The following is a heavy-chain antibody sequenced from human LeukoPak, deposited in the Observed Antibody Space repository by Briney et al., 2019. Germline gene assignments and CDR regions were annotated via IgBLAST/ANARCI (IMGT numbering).Heavy chain of an antibody. V-gene: IGHV3-9*01. CDR3: AKGGLRGSYYGDN. Sequence: GGSLRLSCAASGFTFDDYAMPWVRPAPGQGPGWVSGISWNSGSIGYAESVKGRFTISRDNSKNTLNLQMNSLRAEDKAVFYCAKGGLRGSYYGDNCGQGNPCTVSS. CDR1: GFTFDDYA. CDR2: ISWNSGSI. D-gene: IGHD3-10*01. J-gene: IGHJ4*02.